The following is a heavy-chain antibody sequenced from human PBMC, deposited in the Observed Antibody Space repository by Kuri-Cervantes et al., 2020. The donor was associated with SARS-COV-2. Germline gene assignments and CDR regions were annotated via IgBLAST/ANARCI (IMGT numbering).Heavy chain of an antibody. J-gene: IGHJ4*02. Sequence: ASVKVSCKASGYTFTSYGISWVRQAPGQGLEWMGWISTYTGSTNYAQNLQGRVTMTTDTSTSSAYMELRSLRSDDTAVYYCARDVDHFDWSSPQEYWGQGTLVTVSS. CDR1: GYTFTSYG. CDR3: ARDVDHFDWSSPQEY. V-gene: IGHV1-18*01. CDR2: ISTYTGST. D-gene: IGHD3-9*01.